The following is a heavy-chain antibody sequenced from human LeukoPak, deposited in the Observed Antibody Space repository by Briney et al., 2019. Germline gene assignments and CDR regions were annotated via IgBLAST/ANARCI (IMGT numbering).Heavy chain of an antibody. CDR2: IYPGDSDT. D-gene: IGHD2-15*01. V-gene: IGHV5-51*03. CDR1: GYSFTSYW. CDR3: ARRRDCSGGSCYSVPRYNWFDP. J-gene: IGHJ5*02. Sequence: PGESLKISCKGSGYSFTSYWIGWVRQMPGKCLEWMGIIYPGDSDTRYSPSFQGQVTISADKSISTAYLQWSSLKASDTAMYYCARRRDCSGGSCYSVPRYNWFDPWGQGTLVTVSS.